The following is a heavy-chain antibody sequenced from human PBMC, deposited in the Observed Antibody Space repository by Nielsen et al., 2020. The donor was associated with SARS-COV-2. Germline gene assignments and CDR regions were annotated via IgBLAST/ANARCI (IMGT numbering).Heavy chain of an antibody. Sequence: GGSLRLSCAASGFTFSSYEMNWVRQAPGKGLEWVSYISSSGSTIYYADSVKGRFTISRDNAKNSLYLQMNSLKTEDTAVYYCTTVDPWTGYSSGWSFDYWGQGTLVTVSS. CDR1: GFTFSSYE. D-gene: IGHD6-19*01. CDR2: ISSSGSTI. J-gene: IGHJ4*02. CDR3: TTVDPWTGYSSGWSFDY. V-gene: IGHV3-48*03.